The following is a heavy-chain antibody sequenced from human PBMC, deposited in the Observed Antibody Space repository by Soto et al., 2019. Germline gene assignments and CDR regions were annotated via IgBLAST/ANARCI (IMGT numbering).Heavy chain of an antibody. CDR1: GFTFSRYS. CDR3: ARESEDLTSNFDY. V-gene: IGHV3-21*01. J-gene: IGHJ4*02. Sequence: GGSLRLSXAASGFTFSRYSMNWVRQAPGKGLEWVSSISSTTNYIYYADSMKGRFTVSRDNAKNSVYLDMNSLSAEDTAVYYCARESEDLTSNFDYWGQGTLVTVSS. CDR2: ISSTTNYI.